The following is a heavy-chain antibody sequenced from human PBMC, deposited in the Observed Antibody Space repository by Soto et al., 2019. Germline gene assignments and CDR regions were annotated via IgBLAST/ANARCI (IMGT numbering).Heavy chain of an antibody. CDR2: IMPFIGTT. D-gene: IGHD6-13*01. CDR3: ARGGYSSSWRFDY. Sequence: VQLVQSGAEVKKPGSSVRVSCKASGDTFSSYVISWVRQAPGQGLEWMGGIMPFIGTTNYAQKFQGRVTITADESTSTVYMELSSLRSEDTAVYYCARGGYSSSWRFDYWGQGTLVSVSS. CDR1: GDTFSSYV. J-gene: IGHJ4*02. V-gene: IGHV1-69*01.